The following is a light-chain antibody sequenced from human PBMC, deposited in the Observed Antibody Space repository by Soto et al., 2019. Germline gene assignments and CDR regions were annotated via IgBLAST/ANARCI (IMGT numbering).Light chain of an antibody. J-gene: IGKJ2*01. CDR3: QQYGGSPYT. Sequence: EIVLTQSPGTLSLSPGERATLSCRASQSVSSRYFAWYQQKPGQAPRLLIYGASTRATGIPDRFSGSGSGTDFTLTISRLEPEDFAVYYCQQYGGSPYTFGQGTKLGIK. V-gene: IGKV3-20*01. CDR2: GAS. CDR1: QSVSSRY.